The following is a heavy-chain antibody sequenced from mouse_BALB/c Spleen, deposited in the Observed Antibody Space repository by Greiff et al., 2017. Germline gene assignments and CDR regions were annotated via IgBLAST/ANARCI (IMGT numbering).Heavy chain of an antibody. CDR2: IWAGGST. CDR3: ARGDGYDWFAY. CDR1: GFSLTSYG. V-gene: IGHV2-9*02. Sequence: QVQLVESGPGLVAPSQSLSITCTVSGFSLTSYGVHWVRQPPGKGLEWLGVIWAGGSTNYNSALMSRLSISKDNSKSQVFLKMNSLQTDDTAMYYCARGDGYDWFAYWGQGTLVTVSA. D-gene: IGHD2-2*01. J-gene: IGHJ3*01.